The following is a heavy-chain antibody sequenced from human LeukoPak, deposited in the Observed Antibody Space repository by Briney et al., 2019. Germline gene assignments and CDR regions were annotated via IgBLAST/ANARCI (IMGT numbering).Heavy chain of an antibody. V-gene: IGHV4-30-2*03. CDR1: GGSISSGGYA. D-gene: IGHD3-22*01. CDR2: IYHSGST. J-gene: IGHJ4*02. CDR3: ARQDDSSGYYSSYFDY. Sequence: SQTLSLTCAVSGGSISSGGYACSWIRQPPGKGLEWIGYIYHSGSTYYNPSLKTRVTLSVDTSKNQFSLKLSSVTAADTAVYYCARQDDSSGYYSSYFDYWGQGTLVTVSS.